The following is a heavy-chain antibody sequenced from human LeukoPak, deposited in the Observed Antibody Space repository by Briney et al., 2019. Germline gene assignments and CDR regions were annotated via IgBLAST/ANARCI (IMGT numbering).Heavy chain of an antibody. D-gene: IGHD1-7*01. CDR2: IRSKANSYAT. Sequence: GGSLRLSCAVSGFTFSGAAIHWVRQASGKGLEWVGRIRSKANSYATAYVASVKGRFTMSRDDSKNTAYLQMNSLRTEDTAVYYCTLGISGSTGWGQGTLVTVSS. CDR3: TLGISGSTG. J-gene: IGHJ4*02. V-gene: IGHV3-73*01. CDR1: GFTFSGAA.